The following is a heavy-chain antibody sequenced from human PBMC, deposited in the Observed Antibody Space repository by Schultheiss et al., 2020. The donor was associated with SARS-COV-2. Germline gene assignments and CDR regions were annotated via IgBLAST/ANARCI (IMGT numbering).Heavy chain of an antibody. Sequence: GGSLRLSCAASGFTFSIFAMSWVRQAPGKGLEWVSSISDSGGSTYYADSVKGRFTISRDNSKNTLYLQMNSLRVEDTAVYYCAKDLGIAVDWGQGTLVTVSS. D-gene: IGHD2-2*01. CDR1: GFTFSIFA. V-gene: IGHV3-23*01. CDR3: AKDLGIAVD. J-gene: IGHJ4*02. CDR2: ISDSGGST.